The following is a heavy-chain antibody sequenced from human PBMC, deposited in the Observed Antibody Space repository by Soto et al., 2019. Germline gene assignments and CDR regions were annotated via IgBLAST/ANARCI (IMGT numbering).Heavy chain of an antibody. Sequence: QGQLQQSGPGLVKPSQTLSLTCAVSGGSIRYGYYHWTWIRQSPGKGLEWIGYIHYGGSIIYNPSVKSRVTISVDTSKNQFSLQMSSVTAADTAVYFCAREGGGGGRDSYGLDVWGQGTTVTVSS. D-gene: IGHD3-16*01. CDR2: IHYGGSI. CDR3: AREGGGGGRDSYGLDV. V-gene: IGHV4-30-4*08. J-gene: IGHJ6*02. CDR1: GGSIRYGYYH.